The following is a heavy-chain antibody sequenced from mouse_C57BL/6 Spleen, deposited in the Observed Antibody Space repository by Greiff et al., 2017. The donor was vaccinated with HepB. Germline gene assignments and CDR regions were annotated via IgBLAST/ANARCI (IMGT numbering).Heavy chain of an antibody. CDR3: ARGEGLYYSNY. Sequence: VQLQQSGPELVKPGASVKISCKASGYTFTDYYMNWVKQSHGKSLEWIGDINPNNGGTSYNQKFKGKATLTVDKSSSTAYMELRSLTSEDSAVYYCARGEGLYYSNYWGQGTLVTVSA. D-gene: IGHD2-5*01. V-gene: IGHV1-26*01. CDR1: GYTFTDYY. CDR2: INPNNGGT. J-gene: IGHJ3*01.